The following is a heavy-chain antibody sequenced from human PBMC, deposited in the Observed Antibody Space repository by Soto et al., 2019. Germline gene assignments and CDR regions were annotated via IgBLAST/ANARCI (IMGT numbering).Heavy chain of an antibody. V-gene: IGHV3-23*01. D-gene: IGHD3-9*01. CDR1: GFTFSSYA. CDR2: ISGSDDTT. J-gene: IGHJ4*02. CDR3: AKEYDIVTGSDH. Sequence: PGGSLRLSCAASGFTFSSYAMSWVRQAPGKGLEWVSVISGSDDTTYYADSVKGRFTISRDNSKSMLYLEINSLRTEDTAVYFCAKEYDIVTGSDHWGQGTVVTV.